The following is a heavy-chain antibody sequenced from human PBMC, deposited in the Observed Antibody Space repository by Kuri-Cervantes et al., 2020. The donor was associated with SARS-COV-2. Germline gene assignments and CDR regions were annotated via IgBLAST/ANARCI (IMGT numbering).Heavy chain of an antibody. CDR1: GGSISSGGYS. D-gene: IGHD3-9*01. J-gene: IGHJ6*02. CDR2: IYHSGST. Sequence: SQTLSLTCAVSGGSISSGGYSWSWIRQPPGKGLEWIGYIYHSGSTYYNPSLKSRVTISVDRSKNQFSLKLSSVTAADTAVYYCARVPPYYDILTGYYYYYYGMDVWGQGPTVTVSS. V-gene: IGHV4-30-2*01. CDR3: ARVPPYYDILTGYYYYYYGMDV.